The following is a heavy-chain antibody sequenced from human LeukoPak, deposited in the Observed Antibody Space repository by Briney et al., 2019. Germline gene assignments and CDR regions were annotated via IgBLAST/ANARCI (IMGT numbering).Heavy chain of an antibody. J-gene: IGHJ4*02. CDR3: ATVDDIVATIYFDY. CDR2: ISGSGGRT. D-gene: IGHD5-12*01. Sequence: GGSLRLSCAASGFTFSSYAMSWLRQAPGKGLEWVSGISGSGGRTYYADSVKGRFTISRDNSENTLYLQMNSLRAEDTAVYYCATVDDIVATIYFDYWGQGTLVTVSS. CDR1: GFTFSSYA. V-gene: IGHV3-23*01.